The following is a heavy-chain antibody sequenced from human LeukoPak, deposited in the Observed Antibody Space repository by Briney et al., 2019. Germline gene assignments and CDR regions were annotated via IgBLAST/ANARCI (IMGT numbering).Heavy chain of an antibody. D-gene: IGHD3-22*01. CDR1: GGSISSGSYY. CDR2: IYTSGST. CDR3: ARSYYDSSGYDY. V-gene: IGHV4-61*02. Sequence: SQTLSLTCTVSGGSISSGSYYWSWIRQPARKGLEWIGRIYTSGSTNYNPSLKSRVTISVDTSKNQFSLKLSSVTAADTAVYYCARSYYDSSGYDYWGQGTLVTVSS. J-gene: IGHJ4*02.